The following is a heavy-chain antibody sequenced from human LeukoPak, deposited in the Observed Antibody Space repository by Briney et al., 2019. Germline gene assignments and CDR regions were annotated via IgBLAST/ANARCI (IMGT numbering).Heavy chain of an antibody. D-gene: IGHD3-10*01. Sequence: GGSLRLSCAASGFTFRNFWMSWVRQAPGKGLEWVSTISGSGAYTYYADSVKGRFTISRDNSKNTLYLQMNSLRAEDTAVYYCAKYFASGSYYKLPHWGQGTLVTVSS. J-gene: IGHJ1*01. V-gene: IGHV3-23*01. CDR3: AKYFASGSYYKLPH. CDR2: ISGSGAYT. CDR1: GFTFRNFW.